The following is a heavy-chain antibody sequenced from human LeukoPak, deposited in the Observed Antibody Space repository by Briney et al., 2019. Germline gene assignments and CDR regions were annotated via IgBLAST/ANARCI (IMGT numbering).Heavy chain of an antibody. J-gene: IGHJ4*02. CDR2: INQSGRT. Sequence: NPSETLSLTCNVSGGSLSNYYWSWIRQTPGKGLEWLGQINQSGRTNYNPSLKSRVTLPVDTSKNQFSLKLTSMTAADTAVYYCARDSSGDYVFTYWGQGTLVTVSS. CDR3: ARDSSGDYVFTY. CDR1: GGSLSNYY. V-gene: IGHV4-34*01. D-gene: IGHD4-17*01.